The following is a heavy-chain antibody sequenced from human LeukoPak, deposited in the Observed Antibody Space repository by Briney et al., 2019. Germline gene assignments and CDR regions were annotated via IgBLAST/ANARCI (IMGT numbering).Heavy chain of an antibody. Sequence: PGESLRLSCTASGFTFSSYSLNWVRQAPGKGLEWVSSVSTGSNYIYYADSVKGRFTISRDNDKNSLYLQMNSLRAEDTAVYYCARDLTAARPLCWGQGTLDTVSS. CDR2: VSTGSNYI. CDR1: GFTFSSYS. D-gene: IGHD6-6*01. CDR3: ARDLTAARPLC. V-gene: IGHV3-21*01. J-gene: IGHJ4*02.